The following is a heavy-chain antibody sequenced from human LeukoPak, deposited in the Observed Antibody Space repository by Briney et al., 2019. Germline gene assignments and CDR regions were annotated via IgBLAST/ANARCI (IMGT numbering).Heavy chain of an antibody. CDR3: ATAVRLGELSPDY. Sequence: EASLNVSCKVSGYTLTVLSMHCVRQAPGKGREALGGFDPEDGETIYAQKFQGRVTMTEDTSTDTAYMELSRLRSEDTAVYYCATAVRLGELSPDYWGQGTLVTVSS. V-gene: IGHV1-24*01. D-gene: IGHD3-16*02. J-gene: IGHJ4*02. CDR1: GYTLTVLS. CDR2: FDPEDGET.